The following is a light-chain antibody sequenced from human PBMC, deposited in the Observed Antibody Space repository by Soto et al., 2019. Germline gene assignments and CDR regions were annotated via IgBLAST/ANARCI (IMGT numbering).Light chain of an antibody. Sequence: DIQMTQSPSSVSASVGDRVTITCRASQYISSWLAWYQQKPGKAPQLLIYAASSLQSGVPSRFSGSGSGTDFPLTIRSLQPEDFATYYCLQSNSFPHTFGQGTQLEIK. V-gene: IGKV1-12*01. CDR3: LQSNSFPHT. J-gene: IGKJ2*01. CDR1: QYISSW. CDR2: AAS.